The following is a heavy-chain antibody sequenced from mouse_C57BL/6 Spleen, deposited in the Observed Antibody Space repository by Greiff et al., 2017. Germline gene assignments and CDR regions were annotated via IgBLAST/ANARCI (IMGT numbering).Heavy chain of an antibody. V-gene: IGHV1-53*01. CDR1: GYTFTSYW. D-gene: IGHD2-4*01. Sequence: QVQLQQPGTELVKPGASVKLSCKASGYTFTSYWMHWVKQRPGQGLEWIGNINPSNGGTNYNEKFKSKATLTVDKSSSTAYMQLSSLTSEYSAVYYCAKEDYDEYYFDYWGQGTTLTVSS. J-gene: IGHJ2*01. CDR3: AKEDYDEYYFDY. CDR2: INPSNGGT.